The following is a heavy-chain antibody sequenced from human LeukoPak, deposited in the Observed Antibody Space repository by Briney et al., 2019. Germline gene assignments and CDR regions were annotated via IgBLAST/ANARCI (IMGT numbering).Heavy chain of an antibody. V-gene: IGHV3-30*04. CDR1: GFTFRSYA. CDR3: ARDGFGTGSN. Sequence: GGSLRLSCAVSGFTFRSYAMHWVRQAPGKGLEWVAVISDDGSNKSYADSVKGRFIISRDNAKNSLYLQMNTLRADDTAVYYCARDGFGTGSNWGQGTLVTVSS. D-gene: IGHD3-16*01. J-gene: IGHJ4*02. CDR2: ISDDGSNK.